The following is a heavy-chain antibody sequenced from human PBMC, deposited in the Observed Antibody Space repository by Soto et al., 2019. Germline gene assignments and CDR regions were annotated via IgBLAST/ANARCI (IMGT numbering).Heavy chain of an antibody. CDR1: GFTFSDYY. V-gene: IGHV3-11*01. CDR2: ISSSGSTI. Sequence: PGGSLRLSCAASGFTFSDYYMSWIRQAPGKGLEWVSYISSSGSTIYYADSVKGRFTISRDNAKNSLYLQMNSLRAEDTAVYYCARDATVTTHYYYYMDVWGKGTTVTVSS. D-gene: IGHD4-17*01. CDR3: ARDATVTTHYYYYMDV. J-gene: IGHJ6*03.